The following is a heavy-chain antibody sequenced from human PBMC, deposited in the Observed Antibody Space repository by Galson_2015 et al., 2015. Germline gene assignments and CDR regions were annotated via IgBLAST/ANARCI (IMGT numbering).Heavy chain of an antibody. CDR1: GFTFSSYE. CDR3: ARAVNEAAAGTTYYYYYMDV. CDR2: ISSSGSTI. J-gene: IGHJ6*03. Sequence: SLRLSCAASGFTFSSYEMNWVRQAPGKGLEWVSYISSSGSTIYYADSVKGRFTISRDNAKNSLYLQMNSLRAEDTAVYYCARAVNEAAAGTTYYYYYMDVWGKGTTVTVSS. V-gene: IGHV3-48*03. D-gene: IGHD6-13*01.